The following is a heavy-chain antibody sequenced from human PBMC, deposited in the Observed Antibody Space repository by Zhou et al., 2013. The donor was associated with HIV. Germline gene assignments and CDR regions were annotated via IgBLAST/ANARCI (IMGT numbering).Heavy chain of an antibody. D-gene: IGHD4-17*01. Sequence: VQLQESGPGLVKPSETLSLTCTVSGGSISSYYWSWIRQPAGKGLEWIGRIYTSGSTNYNPSLKSRVTMSVDTSKNQFSLKLDSVTAADTAVYYCARDWIYGDYYYYYMDVWGQRGPRSPSP. CDR3: ARDWIYGDYYYYYMDV. J-gene: IGHJ6*03. CDR2: IYTSGST. V-gene: IGHV4-4*07. CDR1: GGSISSYY.